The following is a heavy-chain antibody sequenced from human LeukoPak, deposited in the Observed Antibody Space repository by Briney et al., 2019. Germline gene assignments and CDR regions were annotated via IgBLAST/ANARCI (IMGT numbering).Heavy chain of an antibody. CDR2: IYTSGST. CDR1: GGSISSYY. CDR3: ARQKGRWYYDSNWFDP. Sequence: PSETLSLTCTVSGGSISSYYWSWIRQPAGKGLEWIGRIYTSGSTNYNPSLKSRVTISVDTSKNQFSLKLSSVTAADTAVYYCARQKGRWYYDSNWFDPWGQGTLVTVSS. D-gene: IGHD3-22*01. J-gene: IGHJ5*02. V-gene: IGHV4-4*07.